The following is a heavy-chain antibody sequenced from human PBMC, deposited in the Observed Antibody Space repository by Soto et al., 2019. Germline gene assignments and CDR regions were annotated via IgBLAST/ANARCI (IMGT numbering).Heavy chain of an antibody. CDR2: ISSTTNYI. Sequence: EVQLVESGGGLVRPGGSLRLSCAASGFTFSRYSMNWVRQAPGKGLEWVSSISSTTNYIYYADSMKGRFTVSRDNAKNTVYLAMNSLSAEDTAVYYCARESEDLTSNFDYWGQVTLVTVAS. V-gene: IGHV3-21*01. J-gene: IGHJ4*02. CDR1: GFTFSRYS. CDR3: ARESEDLTSNFDY.